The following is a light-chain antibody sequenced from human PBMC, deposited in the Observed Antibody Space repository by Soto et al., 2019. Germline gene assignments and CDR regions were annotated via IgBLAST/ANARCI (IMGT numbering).Light chain of an antibody. J-gene: IGLJ2*01. Sequence: QSVLTQPASVSGSPGQSITISCTGTSSDVGAHNFVSWYQQHPGKTPKLLIYDVDNRPSGVSNRFSGSKSGNTASLTISGLQAEDEAHYYCSSYTSISLLDALFGGGTKLTVL. CDR1: SSDVGAHNF. V-gene: IGLV2-14*03. CDR3: SSYTSISLLDAL. CDR2: DVD.